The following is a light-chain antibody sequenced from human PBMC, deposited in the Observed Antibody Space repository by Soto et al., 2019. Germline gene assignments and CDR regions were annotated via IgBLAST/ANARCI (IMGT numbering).Light chain of an antibody. Sequence: QSVLAQPPSVSGAPGQRVTISCTGSSSNIGAGYDVHWYQQLPGTAPKVLIYSNSNRPSGVPDRFSGSKSGTSASLAITGLQAEDEADYYCQSYDTSLSGSDWVFGGGTKVNVL. CDR2: SNS. J-gene: IGLJ3*02. CDR3: QSYDTSLSGSDWV. V-gene: IGLV1-40*01. CDR1: SSNIGAGYD.